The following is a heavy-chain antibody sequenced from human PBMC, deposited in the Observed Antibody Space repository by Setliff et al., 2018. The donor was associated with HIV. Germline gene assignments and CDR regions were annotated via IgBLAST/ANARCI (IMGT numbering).Heavy chain of an antibody. CDR1: GYTFTSYA. CDR2: INAGNGNT. V-gene: IGHV1-3*03. D-gene: IGHD3-22*01. Sequence: ASVKVSCKASGYTFTSYAMHWVRQAPGQRLEWMGWINAGNGNTKYSQEFQGRVTITRDTSASTAYMELSSLRSEDMAVYYCARATNYYDSSNYYMDVWGKGTTVT. CDR3: ARATNYYDSSNYYMDV. J-gene: IGHJ6*03.